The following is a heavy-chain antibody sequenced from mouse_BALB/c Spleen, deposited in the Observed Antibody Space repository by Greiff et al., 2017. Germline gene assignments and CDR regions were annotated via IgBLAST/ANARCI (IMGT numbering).Heavy chain of an antibody. CDR3: ARRVYYGYAMDY. CDR1: GFTFSSYT. D-gene: IGHD1-1*01. J-gene: IGHJ4*01. CDR2: ISNGGGST. V-gene: IGHV5-12-2*01. Sequence: EVQGVESGGGLVQPGGSLKLSCAASGFTFSSYTMSWVRQTPEKRLEWVAYISNGGGSTYYPDTVKGRFTISRDNAKNTLYLQMSSLKSEDTAMYYCARRVYYGYAMDYWGQGTSVTVSS.